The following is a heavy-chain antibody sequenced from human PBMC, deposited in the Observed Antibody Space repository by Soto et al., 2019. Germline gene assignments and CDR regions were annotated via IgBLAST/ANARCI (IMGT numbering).Heavy chain of an antibody. CDR1: GGSISSSSYY. Sequence: QLQLQESGPGLVKPSETLFLTCPVSGGSISSSSYYWRWISQPPGKGLEWIGRIYYRGSTYYNPSRKRRVTISLDTSKNQFCLMLSSMPGADTSVYYCGRNYHDSSAAARDIWGQGTMVTVSS. CDR3: GRNYHDSSAAARDI. J-gene: IGHJ3*02. CDR2: IYYRGST. V-gene: IGHV4-39*01. D-gene: IGHD3-22*01.